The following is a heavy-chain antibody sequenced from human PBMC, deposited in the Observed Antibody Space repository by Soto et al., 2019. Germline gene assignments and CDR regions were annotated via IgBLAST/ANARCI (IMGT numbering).Heavy chain of an antibody. D-gene: IGHD1-26*01. CDR2: IYHSGST. Sequence: SLAITCAVSGGSISSGCYSGSWIRQPPGKVLEWIVYIYHSGSTYYNPSLKSRVTISVDRSKNQFSLKLSSVTAADTAVYYCARARYSGSYLPHFDDWGQGTLVTVSS. V-gene: IGHV4-30-2*01. CDR3: ARARYSGSYLPHFDD. CDR1: GGSISSGCYS. J-gene: IGHJ4*02.